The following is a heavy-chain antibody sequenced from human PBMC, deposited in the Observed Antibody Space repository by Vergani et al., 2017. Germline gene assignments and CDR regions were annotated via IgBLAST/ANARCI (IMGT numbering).Heavy chain of an antibody. J-gene: IGHJ2*01. D-gene: IGHD2-2*02. CDR2: ISSSSSTI. CDR1: GFTFSSYS. Sequence: EVQLVESGGGLVQPGGSLRLSCAASGFTFSSYSMNWVRQAPGKGLEWVSYISSSSSTIYYADSVKGRFTISRDNAKNSLYLQMNSLRAEDTAVYYCARGRSSTSCYRVDWYFDLWGRGTLVTVSS. CDR3: ARGRSSTSCYRVDWYFDL. V-gene: IGHV3-48*01.